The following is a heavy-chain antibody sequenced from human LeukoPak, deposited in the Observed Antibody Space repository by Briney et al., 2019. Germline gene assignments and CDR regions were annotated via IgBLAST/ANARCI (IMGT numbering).Heavy chain of an antibody. V-gene: IGHV3-23*01. CDR2: ISNSGETT. D-gene: IGHD2-21*01. CDR3: ARGLWWSKYYFDY. Sequence: GGSLRLSGAASGFTFTNYAMSWVRQAPGKGLDFVSSISNSGETTNYADSVKGRFTISRDNSKNTLYLQMNSLRAEDTAVYYCARGLWWSKYYFDYWGQGTLVTVSS. J-gene: IGHJ4*02. CDR1: GFTFTNYA.